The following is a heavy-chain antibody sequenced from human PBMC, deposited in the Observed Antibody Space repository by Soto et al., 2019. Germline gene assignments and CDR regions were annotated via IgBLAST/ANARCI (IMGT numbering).Heavy chain of an antibody. J-gene: IGHJ4*02. V-gene: IGHV3-15*01. D-gene: IGHD3-16*01. Sequence: EVQLVASGGGLVKPGGSLRLSCAGSGITLSNAWMTWVRQAPGKGLEWVGRIKSKVAGSTTEYVSPVKDRFIISRDDSENTLDLQMPSLRVEDPAVYYGGTPSTGSHGYAYWGQGLRVTVSS. CDR2: IKSKVAGSTT. CDR3: GTPSTGSHGYAY. CDR1: GITLSNAW.